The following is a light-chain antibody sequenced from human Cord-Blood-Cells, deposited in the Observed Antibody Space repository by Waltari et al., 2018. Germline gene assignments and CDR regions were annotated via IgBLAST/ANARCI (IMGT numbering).Light chain of an antibody. CDR3: CSYAGSSTWV. Sequence: QSALTQPVSVSGSPGQSITISCTGTSSDVGCYNLVSWYQQHPGKAPKLMIYEGSKRPSGVSNRFSGSKSGNTASLTISGLQAEDEADYYCCSYAGSSTWVFGGGTKLTVL. V-gene: IGLV2-23*01. CDR2: EGS. J-gene: IGLJ3*02. CDR1: SSDVGCYNL.